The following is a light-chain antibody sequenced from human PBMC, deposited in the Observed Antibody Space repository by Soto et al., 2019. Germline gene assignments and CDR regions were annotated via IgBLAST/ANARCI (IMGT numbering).Light chain of an antibody. CDR2: QAS. J-gene: IGKJ4*01. V-gene: IGKV1-5*03. Sequence: DIQMTQSPSTVSASVGDRVTITCRASQSISSWLDWYQQKPGKAPKLLIYQASNLESGVPSRFSGSGSETEFTLTISSLQPDDFVTYYCHQYNGYSGVTFGGGTKVEIK. CDR3: HQYNGYSGVT. CDR1: QSISSW.